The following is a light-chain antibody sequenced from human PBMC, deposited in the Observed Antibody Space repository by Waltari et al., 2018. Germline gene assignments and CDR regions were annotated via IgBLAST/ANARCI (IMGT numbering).Light chain of an antibody. CDR1: SSDVGNYDY. V-gene: IGLV2-8*01. CDR3: SSYAGSNNLGV. Sequence: QSALTQPPSASGSPGQSVTISSPGTSSDVGNYDYVSLYQQHPGKAPKLMIDEVSKRPSGVPDRFSGSKSGNTASLTVSGLQAEDEADYYCSSYAGSNNLGVFGTGTKVTVL. CDR2: EVS. J-gene: IGLJ1*01.